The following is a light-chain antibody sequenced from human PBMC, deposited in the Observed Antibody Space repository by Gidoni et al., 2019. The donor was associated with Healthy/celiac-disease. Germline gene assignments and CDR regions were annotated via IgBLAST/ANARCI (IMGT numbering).Light chain of an antibody. V-gene: IGKV2-40*01. Sequence: DIVMTQTPLSLTVTPGEPASISCRSSQSLLDSDDENTYLDWYLQKPGQSPQLLIYTLSYWASGVPDRFSGSGSGTDFTLKISRVEAEDVGVYYCMQRIEFPSTFGQGTKVEIK. CDR1: QSLLDSDDENTY. CDR3: MQRIEFPST. CDR2: TLS. J-gene: IGKJ1*01.